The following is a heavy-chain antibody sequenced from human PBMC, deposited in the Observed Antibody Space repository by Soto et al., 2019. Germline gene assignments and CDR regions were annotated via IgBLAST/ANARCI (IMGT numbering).Heavy chain of an antibody. V-gene: IGHV4-30-4*01. J-gene: IGHJ4*02. CDR2: IYYSGST. CDR3: ASGPVYSSYPYFDY. CDR1: GGSISSGDYY. Sequence: SETLSLTCTVSGGSISSGDYYWSWIRQPPGKGLEWIGYIYYSGSTYYNPSLKSRVTISVDTSKNQFSLKLSSVTAADTAVYYCASGPVYSSYPYFDYWGQGTLVTVSS. D-gene: IGHD4-4*01.